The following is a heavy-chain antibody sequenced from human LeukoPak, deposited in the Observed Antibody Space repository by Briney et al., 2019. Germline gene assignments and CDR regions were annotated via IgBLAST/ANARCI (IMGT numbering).Heavy chain of an antibody. CDR3: ARLHCSTTSCYGKYYFDY. D-gene: IGHD2-2*01. CDR1: GFTVSSNY. Sequence: GGSLRLSCAVSGFTVSSNYMSWVRQAPGKGLEWVSSISRDSSYIYYADSVKGRFTIARDNAKNSLYLQMNSLTAEDTAVYYCARLHCSTTSCYGKYYFDYWGQGTLVTVSS. CDR2: ISRDSSYI. J-gene: IGHJ4*02. V-gene: IGHV3-21*01.